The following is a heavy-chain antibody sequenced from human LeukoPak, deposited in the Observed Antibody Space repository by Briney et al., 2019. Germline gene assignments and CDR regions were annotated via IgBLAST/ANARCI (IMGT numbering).Heavy chain of an antibody. Sequence: GGSLRLSCAASGFTFTTYWMTWVRQAPGRGLEWVANINHDGTEKYYVDSVKGRFTISRDNAKNSLYPQMNSLGVEDTAVYYCAKVAKYYYGSETYYFFEHWGQGTPVTASS. J-gene: IGHJ4*02. V-gene: IGHV3-7*01. CDR2: INHDGTEK. CDR1: GFTFTTYW. D-gene: IGHD3-10*01. CDR3: AKVAKYYYGSETYYFFEH.